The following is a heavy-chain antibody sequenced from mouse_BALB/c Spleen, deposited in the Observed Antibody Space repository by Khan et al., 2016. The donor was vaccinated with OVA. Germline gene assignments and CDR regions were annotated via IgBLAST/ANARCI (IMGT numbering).Heavy chain of an antibody. CDR3: SRSKITTWYFDV. Sequence: EVELVESGGGLVQPGGSRKLSCAASGFTFSNFGMHWVRQAPEKGLEWVAYISSGSATIYYADTVKGRFTIYSDNPKNTLLLQMTSLRSEDTAMYYCSRSKITTWYFDVWGAGTTVTVSS. V-gene: IGHV5-17*02. D-gene: IGHD2-4*01. CDR1: GFTFSNFG. J-gene: IGHJ1*01. CDR2: ISSGSATI.